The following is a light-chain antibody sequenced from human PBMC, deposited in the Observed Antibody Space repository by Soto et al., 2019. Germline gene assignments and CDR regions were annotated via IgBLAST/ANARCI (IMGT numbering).Light chain of an antibody. V-gene: IGKV3-15*01. CDR3: QQYNSWPPIT. J-gene: IGKJ5*01. Sequence: DILMTQSPATLSLSPGGRATLSCRASQSVSSNLAWYQQKPGQAPRLLIYGASTRATGIPARFSGSGSGTEFTLSISSLQSEDFAVYYCQQYNSWPPITFGQGTRLEIK. CDR1: QSVSSN. CDR2: GAS.